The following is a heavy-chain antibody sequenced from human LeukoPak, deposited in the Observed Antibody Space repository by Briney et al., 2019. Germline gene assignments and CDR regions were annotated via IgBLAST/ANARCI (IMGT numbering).Heavy chain of an antibody. Sequence: ASVKVSCKASGIFGSYVISWVRQAPGQGLEWVGGIIPVSGSTHYAQKFQGRLTITADESTSTVYMEMSSLRSEDTAMYYCAKEGNTALVTGYFDLWGRGTLVTVSA. CDR2: IIPVSGST. V-gene: IGHV1-69*13. D-gene: IGHD5-18*01. J-gene: IGHJ2*01. CDR3: AKEGNTALVTGYFDL. CDR1: GIFGSYV.